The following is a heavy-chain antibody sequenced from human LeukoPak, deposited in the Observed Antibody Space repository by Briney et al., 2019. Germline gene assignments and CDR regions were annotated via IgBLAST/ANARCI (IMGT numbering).Heavy chain of an antibody. CDR1: GGTFSSYA. Sequence: SVKVSCKASGGTFSSYAISWVRQAPGQGLEWMGGIIPIFGTANYAQRFQGRVTITADKSTSTAYMELSSLRSEDTAVYYCARSVEGYFDYWGQGTLVTVSS. J-gene: IGHJ4*02. V-gene: IGHV1-69*06. CDR2: IIPIFGTA. CDR3: ARSVEGYFDY.